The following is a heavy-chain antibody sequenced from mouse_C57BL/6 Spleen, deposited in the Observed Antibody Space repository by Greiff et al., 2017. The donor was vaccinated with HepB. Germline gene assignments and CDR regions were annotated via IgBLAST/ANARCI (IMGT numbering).Heavy chain of an antibody. CDR1: GYTFTSYW. CDR3: AREGDSSGYLFAY. J-gene: IGHJ3*01. D-gene: IGHD3-2*02. CDR2: IYPSDSYT. Sequence: QVQLKQPGAELVKPGASVKLSCKASGYTFTSYWMQWVKQSPGQGLEWIGEIYPSDSYTNYNQKFKGKATLTVDTSSSTAYMQLSSLTSEDSAVYYCAREGDSSGYLFAYWGQGTLVTVSA. V-gene: IGHV1-50*01.